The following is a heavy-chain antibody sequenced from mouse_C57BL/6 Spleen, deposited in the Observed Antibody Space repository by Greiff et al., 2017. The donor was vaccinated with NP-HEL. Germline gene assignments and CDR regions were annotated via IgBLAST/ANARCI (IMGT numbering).Heavy chain of an antibody. D-gene: IGHD5-2*01. CDR2: IDPETGGT. Sequence: VQLQQSGAELVRPGASVTLSCKASGYTFTGYEMHWVKQTPVHGLEWIGAIDPETGGTAYNQKFKGKAILTADKPSSTAYMELRSLTSDTSTVYYCTSSWNIEAMDYWGQGTSVTVSS. CDR3: TSSWNIEAMDY. CDR1: GYTFTGYE. J-gene: IGHJ4*01. V-gene: IGHV1-15*01.